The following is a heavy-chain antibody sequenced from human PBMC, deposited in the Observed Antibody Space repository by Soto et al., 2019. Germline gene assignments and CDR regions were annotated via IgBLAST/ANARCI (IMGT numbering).Heavy chain of an antibody. CDR3: AADHPRTIFGVVIPDYYYYGMDV. CDR2: IVVGSGNT. D-gene: IGHD3-3*01. CDR1: GFTFTRSA. J-gene: IGHJ6*02. Sequence: QMQLVQSGPEVKKPGTSVKVSCKASGFTFTRSAVQWVRQARGQRLEWIGWIVVGSGNTNYAQKFQERVTITRDMSTTTVYMELSSLRSEDTAVYYCAADHPRTIFGVVIPDYYYYGMDVWGQGTTVTVSS. V-gene: IGHV1-58*01.